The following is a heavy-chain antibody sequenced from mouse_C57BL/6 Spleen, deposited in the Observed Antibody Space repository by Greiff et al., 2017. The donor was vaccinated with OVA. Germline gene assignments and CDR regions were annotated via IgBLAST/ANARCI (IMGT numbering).Heavy chain of an antibody. CDR3: ARVFITTVVATPGDY. J-gene: IGHJ4*01. CDR2: IYPSDSET. Sequence: QVQLQQPGAELVRPGSSVKLSCKASGYTFTSYWMDWVKQRPGQGLEWIGNIYPSDSETHYNQKFKDKATLTVDKSSSTAYMQLSSLTSEDSAVYYGARVFITTVVATPGDYWGQGTSVTVSS. D-gene: IGHD1-1*01. V-gene: IGHV1-61*01. CDR1: GYTFTSYW.